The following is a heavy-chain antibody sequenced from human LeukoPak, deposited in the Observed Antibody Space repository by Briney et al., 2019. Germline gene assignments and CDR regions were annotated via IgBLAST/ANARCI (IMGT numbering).Heavy chain of an antibody. CDR3: AREGPSVTPYY. Sequence: GGSLRLSCATSGFTFSSYWMNWVRQAPGKGLEWVANIKQDGSEKYYVDSVKGRFTISRDNAKNSLYLQMNSLRAEDTAVYYCAREGPSVTPYYWGQGTLVTVSS. D-gene: IGHD4-17*01. J-gene: IGHJ4*02. CDR1: GFTFSSYW. CDR2: IKQDGSEK. V-gene: IGHV3-7*01.